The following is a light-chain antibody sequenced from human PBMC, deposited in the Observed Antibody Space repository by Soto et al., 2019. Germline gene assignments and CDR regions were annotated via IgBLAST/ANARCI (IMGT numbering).Light chain of an antibody. CDR3: QQYDTYYT. CDR1: QSISSW. V-gene: IGKV1-5*01. J-gene: IGKJ2*01. CDR2: DAS. Sequence: DIQMTQSPSTLSGSVGDRATITCRASQSISSWLAWYQQKPGKAPXXLIYDASTLQSGVPSRYSGSGSGTEFTLTISNLQPDDFATYDCQQYDTYYTFGQGTKVDIK.